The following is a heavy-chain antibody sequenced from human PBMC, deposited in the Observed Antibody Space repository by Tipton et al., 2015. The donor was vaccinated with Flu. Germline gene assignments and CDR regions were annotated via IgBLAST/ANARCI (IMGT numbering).Heavy chain of an antibody. Sequence: SLRLSCAASGFTVSSNYMSWVRQAPGKGLEWVSVIYSGGSTYYADSVKGRFTISRDNSKNTLYLRMNSLRAEDTAVYYCASSVYVWGSYGAFDIWGQGTMVTVSS. CDR3: ASSVYVWGSYGAFDI. D-gene: IGHD3-16*01. J-gene: IGHJ3*02. CDR2: IYSGGST. CDR1: GFTVSSNY. V-gene: IGHV3-66*02.